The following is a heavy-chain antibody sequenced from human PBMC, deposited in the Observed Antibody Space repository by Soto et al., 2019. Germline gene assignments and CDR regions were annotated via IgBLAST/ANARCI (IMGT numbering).Heavy chain of an antibody. CDR1: GGSISSYY. V-gene: IGHV4-59*01. CDR3: ARDLIAAAGPGAFDI. Sequence: SETLSLTCTVSGGSISSYYWSWIRQPPGKGLEWIGYIYYSGSTNYNPSLKSRVTISVDTSKSQFSLKLSSVTAADTAVYYCARDLIAAAGPGAFDIWGQGTMVTVSS. CDR2: IYYSGST. D-gene: IGHD6-13*01. J-gene: IGHJ3*02.